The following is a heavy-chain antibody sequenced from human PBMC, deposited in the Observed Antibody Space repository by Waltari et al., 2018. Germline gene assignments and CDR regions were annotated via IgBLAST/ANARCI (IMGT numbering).Heavy chain of an antibody. CDR1: GFTFSTYA. Sequence: EVQLLESGGDLVHPGGSLRLSCAASGFTFSTYAMNWVRQAPGKGLEWVSTISGSGDEIYYADSVKGRFTISRDNSKNTLYLEMNSLRVEDTAVYYCAKDPITWYGAYFDYWGQGTLVTVSS. CDR2: ISGSGDEI. V-gene: IGHV3-23*01. D-gene: IGHD6-13*01. J-gene: IGHJ4*02. CDR3: AKDPITWYGAYFDY.